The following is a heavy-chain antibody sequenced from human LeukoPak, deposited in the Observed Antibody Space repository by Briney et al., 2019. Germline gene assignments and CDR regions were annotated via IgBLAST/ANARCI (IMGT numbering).Heavy chain of an antibody. CDR2: INPTGDST. V-gene: IGHV1-46*01. D-gene: IGHD4-23*01. J-gene: IGHJ4*02. Sequence: ASVNVSCKASGYTFSNYYMHWVRQAPGQGLEWVGLINPTGDSTNYAQNFRGRVTMTRDTSTSTVYMDLSSLRSEDTAVYYCAREASGGCFDYWGQGTLVTVSS. CDR1: GYTFSNYY. CDR3: AREASGGCFDY.